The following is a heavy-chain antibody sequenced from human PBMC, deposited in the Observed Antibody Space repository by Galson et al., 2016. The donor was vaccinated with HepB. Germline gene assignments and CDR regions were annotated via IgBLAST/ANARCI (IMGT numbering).Heavy chain of an antibody. D-gene: IGHD2-21*02. J-gene: IGHJ4*02. CDR3: AKDAPSGRVVTGTWDS. CDR1: GFIFNTYA. Sequence: SLRLSCAASGFIFNTYAMSWVRQAPGKGLEWVPAISGSGGATYFADSVKGRFTLSRDNSKHTLYLQMNSLRAEDTAVYYCAKDAPSGRVVTGTWDSWGQGTLVTVSS. V-gene: IGHV3-23*01. CDR2: ISGSGGAT.